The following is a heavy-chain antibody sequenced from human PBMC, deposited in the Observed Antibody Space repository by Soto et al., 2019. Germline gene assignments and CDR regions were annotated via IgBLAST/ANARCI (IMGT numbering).Heavy chain of an antibody. D-gene: IGHD6-6*01. CDR3: ARDSGIAAHFDY. V-gene: IGHV4-61*01. CDR1: GGSVSSGSYY. CDR2: IYYSGST. Sequence: SETLSLTCTVSGGSVSSGSYYRSWIRQPPGKGLEWIGYIYYSGSTNYNPSLKSRVTISVDTSKNQFSLKLSSVTAADTAVYYCARDSGIAAHFDYWGQGTLVTVSS. J-gene: IGHJ4*02.